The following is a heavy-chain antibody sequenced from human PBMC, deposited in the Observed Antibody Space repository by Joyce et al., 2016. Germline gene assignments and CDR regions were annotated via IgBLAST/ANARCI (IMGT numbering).Heavy chain of an antibody. J-gene: IGHJ4*02. Sequence: EVQLVESGGGLIQPGGSLRLSCAASGFTVSNTYMAWVRQAPGKGLGWVSFIYSGGDTYYADSVKGRFTISRDKNTLYLQMNSLRVEDTAVYDCARVPGFHWGQGTLVTVSS. CDR1: GFTVSNTY. CDR3: ARVPGFH. CDR2: IYSGGDT. V-gene: IGHV3-53*01.